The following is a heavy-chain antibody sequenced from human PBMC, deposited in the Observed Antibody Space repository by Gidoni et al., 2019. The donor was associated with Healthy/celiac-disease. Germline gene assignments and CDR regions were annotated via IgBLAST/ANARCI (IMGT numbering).Heavy chain of an antibody. CDR1: GFPFSSYA. CDR3: AKDLLYYGDPTYFDY. CDR2: ISGSGGST. Sequence: EVQLLESGGGLVQPGGSLRLSCAASGFPFSSYAMSWVRQAPGKGLEWVSAISGSGGSTYYADSVKGRFTISRDNSKNTLYLQMNSLRAEDTAVYYCAKDLLYYGDPTYFDYWGQGTLVTVSS. J-gene: IGHJ4*02. D-gene: IGHD4-17*01. V-gene: IGHV3-23*01.